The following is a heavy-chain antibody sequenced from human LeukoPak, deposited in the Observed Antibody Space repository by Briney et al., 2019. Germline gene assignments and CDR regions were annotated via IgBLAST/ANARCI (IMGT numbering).Heavy chain of an antibody. CDR2: ISYDGSHK. Sequence: GGSLRLSCAASGFTFSSYAMHWVRQAPGKGLEWVAVISYDGSHKYYADSVKGRFTISRDNSKNTLYLQMNSLRAEDTAVYYCARDSLLLWFGELLYHDAFDIWGQGTMVTVSS. CDR1: GFTFSSYA. CDR3: ARDSLLLWFGELLYHDAFDI. V-gene: IGHV3-30*04. J-gene: IGHJ3*02. D-gene: IGHD3-10*01.